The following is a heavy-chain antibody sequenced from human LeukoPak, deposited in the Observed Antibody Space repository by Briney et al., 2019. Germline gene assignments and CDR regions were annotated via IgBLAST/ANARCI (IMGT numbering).Heavy chain of an antibody. J-gene: IGHJ3*02. Sequence: SETLSLTCTVSSGSISSYYWSWIRQPPGKGLEWIGYIYYSGSTNYNPSLKSRVTISVDTSKNQFSLKLSSVTAADTAVYYCAREGALGYCSSTSCYTPRNAFDIWGQGTMVTVSS. CDR3: AREGALGYCSSTSCYTPRNAFDI. CDR1: SGSISSYY. V-gene: IGHV4-59*01. CDR2: IYYSGST. D-gene: IGHD2-2*02.